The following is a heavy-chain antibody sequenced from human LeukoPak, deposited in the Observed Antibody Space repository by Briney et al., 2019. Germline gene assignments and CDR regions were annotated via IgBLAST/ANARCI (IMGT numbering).Heavy chain of an antibody. D-gene: IGHD3-10*01. Sequence: GGSLRLSCVASGFTFHHYAMSWVRQAPGRGREWVSAISGSGSSTYYADPVKGRFTITRDNSKNTPYLQMNSLRAEDTAVYYCAKKPKPTSSGSYDYWGQGTLVTVSS. J-gene: IGHJ4*02. V-gene: IGHV3-23*01. CDR3: AKKPKPTSSGSYDY. CDR2: ISGSGSST. CDR1: GFTFHHYA.